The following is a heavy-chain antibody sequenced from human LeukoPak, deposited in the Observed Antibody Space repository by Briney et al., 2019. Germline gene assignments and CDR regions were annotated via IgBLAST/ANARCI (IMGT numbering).Heavy chain of an antibody. CDR3: VTGFTTMAVDYFDY. CDR2: SDPEDGER. CDR1: GKTLSDLS. V-gene: IGHV1-24*01. D-gene: IGHD5-18*01. Sequence: ASAKVSCKVSGKTLSDLSIHWLRQPPGKGLEWLGGSDPEDGERIYAQMFQGRVTMTEDTSIDTAYVELSSLRSEDTAVYYCVTGFTTMAVDYFDYWGQGTLVTVSP. J-gene: IGHJ4*02.